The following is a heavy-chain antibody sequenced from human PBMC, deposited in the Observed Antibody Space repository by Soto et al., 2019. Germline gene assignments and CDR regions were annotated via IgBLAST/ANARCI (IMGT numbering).Heavy chain of an antibody. D-gene: IGHD4-17*01. CDR1: GFTFSTYA. CDR2: ITGSGGST. CDR3: AKDRYGDYGGIDY. V-gene: IGHV3-23*01. Sequence: EVQLLESGGGLVQPGGSLRLSCAASGFTFSTYAMIWVRQAPGKGLEWVSVITGSGGSTYYADSVKGRFTISRDTSKNKLFLQMNSLSTEDTAVYYCAKDRYGDYGGIDYWGQGTMVTVSS. J-gene: IGHJ4*02.